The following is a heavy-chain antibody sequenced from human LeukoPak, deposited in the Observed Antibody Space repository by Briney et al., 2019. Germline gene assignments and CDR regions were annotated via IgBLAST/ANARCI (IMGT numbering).Heavy chain of an antibody. Sequence: GGSLRLSCAASGFTFSSYGMHWVRQAPGKGLEWVAVISYDGSNKYYADSVKGRFTISRDNSKNTLYLQMNSLRAEDTAAYYCAKDHTAAAAPYYFDYWGQGTLVTVSS. CDR3: AKDHTAAAAPYYFDY. D-gene: IGHD6-13*01. CDR2: ISYDGSNK. V-gene: IGHV3-30*18. J-gene: IGHJ4*02. CDR1: GFTFSSYG.